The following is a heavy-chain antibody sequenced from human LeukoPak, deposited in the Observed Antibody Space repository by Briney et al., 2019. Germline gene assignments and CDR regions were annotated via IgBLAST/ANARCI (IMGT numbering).Heavy chain of an antibody. CDR3: ASWAGLESGVCTSCRVPFDY. CDR2: ISSSSSYI. J-gene: IGHJ4*02. V-gene: IGHV3-21*01. D-gene: IGHD2-2*01. CDR1: NFTFSSYG. Sequence: GGSLRLFCAASNFTFSSYGIHWVRQAPGKGLEWVSSISSSSSYIYYADSVKGRFTISRDNAKNSLYLQMNSLRAEDTAVYYCASWAGLESGVCTSCRVPFDYWGQGTLVTVSS.